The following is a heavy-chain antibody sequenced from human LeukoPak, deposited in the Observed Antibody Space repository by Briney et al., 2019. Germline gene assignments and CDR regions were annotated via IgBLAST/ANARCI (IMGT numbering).Heavy chain of an antibody. D-gene: IGHD7-27*01. Sequence: GGSLRLSCAASGFAFSSNWMHWVRQTPGKGLVWVSRINSGESGTSYADSVEGRFTISRDNAKNTLYLQMNSLKGEDTAVYYCATSLGPLTEYWGQGTLVTVSS. CDR2: INSGESGT. V-gene: IGHV3-74*01. CDR3: ATSLGPLTEY. J-gene: IGHJ4*02. CDR1: GFAFSSNW.